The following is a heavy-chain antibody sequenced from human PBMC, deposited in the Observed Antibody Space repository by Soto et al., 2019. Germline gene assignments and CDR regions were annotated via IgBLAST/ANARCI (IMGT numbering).Heavy chain of an antibody. CDR1: GFTFSSYA. Sequence: PGGSLRLSCAASGFTFSSYAMSWVRQAPGKGLEWVSAISGSGGSTYYADSVKGRFTISRDNSKNTLYLQMNSLRAEDTAVYYCARTQAAAGNNWFDPWGQGTLVTVSS. CDR3: ARTQAAAGNNWFDP. J-gene: IGHJ5*02. V-gene: IGHV3-23*01. CDR2: ISGSGGST. D-gene: IGHD6-13*01.